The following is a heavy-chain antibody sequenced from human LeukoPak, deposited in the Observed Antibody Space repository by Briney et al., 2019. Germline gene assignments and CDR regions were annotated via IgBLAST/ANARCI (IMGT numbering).Heavy chain of an antibody. D-gene: IGHD3-22*01. Sequence: GGSLRLSCSASGFTFSSYAMHWVRQAPGKGLEYVSAISSNGGSTYYADSVKGRFTISRDNAKNSLYLQMNSLRAEDTAVYYCARVHSGYSFDYWGQGTLVTVSS. CDR3: ARVHSGYSFDY. CDR1: GFTFSSYA. J-gene: IGHJ4*02. CDR2: ISSNGGST. V-gene: IGHV3-64*04.